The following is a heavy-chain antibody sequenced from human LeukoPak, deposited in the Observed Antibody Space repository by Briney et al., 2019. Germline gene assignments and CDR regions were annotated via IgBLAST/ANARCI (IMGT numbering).Heavy chain of an antibody. CDR1: AGTFSSYA. Sequence: SVKVSCKASAGTFSSYAISWVRQAPGQGLEWMGRIIPIFGTANYAQKFQGRVTITTDESTSTAYTELSSLRSEDTAVYYCARDRVYHGSSDNNWFDPWGQGTLVTVSS. CDR3: ARDRVYHGSSDNNWFDP. V-gene: IGHV1-69*05. CDR2: IIPIFGTA. J-gene: IGHJ5*02. D-gene: IGHD3-10*01.